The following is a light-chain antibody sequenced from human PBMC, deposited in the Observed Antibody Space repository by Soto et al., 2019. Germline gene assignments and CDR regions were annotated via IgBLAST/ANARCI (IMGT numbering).Light chain of an antibody. Sequence: EIVLTQSPGTLSLSPGERAPLSCRASQSVSSSYLAWYQQKPGQAPRLLIYDASSRATGIPDRFSGSGSGTDFTLTISRLEPEDLAVYYCQQYGSSPETFGQGTKVDNK. V-gene: IGKV3-20*01. CDR3: QQYGSSPET. CDR1: QSVSSSY. CDR2: DAS. J-gene: IGKJ1*01.